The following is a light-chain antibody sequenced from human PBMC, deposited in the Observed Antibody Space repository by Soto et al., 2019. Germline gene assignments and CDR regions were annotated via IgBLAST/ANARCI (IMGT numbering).Light chain of an antibody. Sequence: QSALTQPPSVSGSPGQSITISCTGTSSDAVSNNLVSWYQQHPGKAPKLIIYEVTKRPSGISNRFSGSTSGNTASLTISGLQAEDEADYYCCSYAGSSTFAFGGGTKLTVL. CDR2: EVT. CDR3: CSYAGSSTFA. J-gene: IGLJ2*01. CDR1: SSDAVSNNL. V-gene: IGLV2-23*02.